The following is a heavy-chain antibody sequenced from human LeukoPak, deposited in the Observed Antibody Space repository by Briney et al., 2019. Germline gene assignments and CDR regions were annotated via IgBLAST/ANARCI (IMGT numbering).Heavy chain of an antibody. V-gene: IGHV4-4*07. D-gene: IGHD6-19*01. J-gene: IGHJ5*02. CDR3: ARQGPAVASTVVPHNWFDP. CDR1: GTSISTYY. Sequence: SETLSLTCTVSGTSISTYYWSWIRQPAGKGLEWIGRIYSTSGNINHNPSLKSRVTISVDTSKNQFSLKLSSVTAADTAVYYCARQGPAVASTVVPHNWFDPWGQGTLVTVSS. CDR2: IYSTSGNI.